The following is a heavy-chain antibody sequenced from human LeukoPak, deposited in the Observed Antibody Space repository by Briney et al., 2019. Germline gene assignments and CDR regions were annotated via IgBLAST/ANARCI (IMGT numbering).Heavy chain of an antibody. D-gene: IGHD6-13*01. J-gene: IGHJ6*03. V-gene: IGHV4-38-2*01. CDR3: ARHPIAAAGKYYYYCYMDV. CDR1: GYSISSGYY. Sequence: PSETLSLTCGVSGYSISSGYYWGWIRQPPGKGLEWIGSIYRSGSTYYNPSLKSRVTISVDTSKNQFSLKLSSVTAADTAVYYCARHPIAAAGKYYYYCYMDVWGKGTTVTVSS. CDR2: IYRSGST.